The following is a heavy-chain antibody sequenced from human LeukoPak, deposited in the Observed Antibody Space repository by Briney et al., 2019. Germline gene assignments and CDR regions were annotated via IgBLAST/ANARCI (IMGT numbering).Heavy chain of an antibody. D-gene: IGHD3-10*01. CDR2: IYYSGST. V-gene: IGHV4-59*08. J-gene: IGHJ2*01. CDR3: ARHQSWHDWYFDL. Sequence: PSETLSLTCTVSGGSISSYYWSWIRQPPGKGLEWIGYIYYSGSTNYNPSLKSRVTISVDTSKNQFSLKLSSVTAADTAVYYGARHQSWHDWYFDLWGRGTLVTVSS. CDR1: GGSISSYY.